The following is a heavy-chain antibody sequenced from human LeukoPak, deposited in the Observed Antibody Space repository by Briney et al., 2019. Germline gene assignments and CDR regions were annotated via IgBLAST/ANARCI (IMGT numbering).Heavy chain of an antibody. V-gene: IGHV1-2*04. CDR1: GYTFTGHY. J-gene: IGHJ5*02. D-gene: IGHD4-17*01. CDR3: ARHMTTANNWFDP. Sequence: ASVKVSCKASGYTFTGHYIHWVRQAPGQGLEWMGWINPNSGGTNYEQKFQGWVIMTRDTSISTAYMELSSLRYDDTVVYYCARHMTTANNWFDPWGQGTLVTVSS. CDR2: INPNSGGT.